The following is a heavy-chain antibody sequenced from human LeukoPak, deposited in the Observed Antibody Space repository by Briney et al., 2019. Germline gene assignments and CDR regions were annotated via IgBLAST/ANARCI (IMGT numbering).Heavy chain of an antibody. D-gene: IGHD1-26*01. CDR3: ASLGLPSPYFDY. CDR1: GGSISSYY. CDR2: IYTSGST. J-gene: IGHJ4*02. Sequence: SETLSLTCTVSGGSISSYYWSWVRQPAGKGLEWIGRIYTSGSTNYNPSLKSRVTMSVDTSKNQFSLKLSSVTAADTAVYYCASLGLPSPYFDYWGQGTLVTVSS. V-gene: IGHV4-4*07.